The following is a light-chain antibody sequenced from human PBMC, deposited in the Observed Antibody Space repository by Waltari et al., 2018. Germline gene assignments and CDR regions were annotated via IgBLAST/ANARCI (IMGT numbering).Light chain of an antibody. CDR3: KSYSSGDEWV. V-gene: IGLV3-19*01. Sequence: SSELTQDPAVSVALGQTVRITGQGDSLRNYYATWYQQKSGQAPVLVFYGENKRPSGIPDRFSGSSSGNTASLTITGAHAEDEADYYCKSYSSGDEWVFGGGTKLTVL. CDR1: SLRNYY. J-gene: IGLJ3*02. CDR2: GEN.